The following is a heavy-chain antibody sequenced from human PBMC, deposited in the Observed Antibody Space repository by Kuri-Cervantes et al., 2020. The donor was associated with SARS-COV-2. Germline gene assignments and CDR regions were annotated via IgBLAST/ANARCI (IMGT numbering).Heavy chain of an antibody. CDR2: IIPIFGTA. D-gene: IGHD6-19*01. Sequence: SVKVSCKASGGTFSSYAISWVRQAPGQGLEWMGGIIPIFGTANYAQKFQGRVTITADESTSTAYMELSSLRPEDTAVYYCAREGGGMAVAGYYGMDVWGQGTTVTVSS. CDR1: GGTFSSYA. J-gene: IGHJ6*02. V-gene: IGHV1-69*13. CDR3: AREGGGMAVAGYYGMDV.